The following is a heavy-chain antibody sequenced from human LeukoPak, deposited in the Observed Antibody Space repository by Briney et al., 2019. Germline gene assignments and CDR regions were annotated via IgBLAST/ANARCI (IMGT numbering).Heavy chain of an antibody. CDR3: ARHSLFQISSYYYYALDV. CDR1: GGSISSYY. D-gene: IGHD3-3*01. Sequence: SETLSLTCTVCGGSISSYYWSWIRQPPGKGLEWIGYIYYSGSTNYNPSLKSRVTISVDTSKNQFSLKLSSVTAADTAVYYCARHSLFQISSYYYYALDVWGQGTTVTVSS. V-gene: IGHV4-59*08. CDR2: IYYSGST. J-gene: IGHJ6*02.